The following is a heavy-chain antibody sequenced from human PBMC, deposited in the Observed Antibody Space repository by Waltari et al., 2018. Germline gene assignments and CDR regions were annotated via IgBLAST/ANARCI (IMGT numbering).Heavy chain of an antibody. V-gene: IGHV3-21*01. CDR1: GFTLSAYT. Sequence: EVQLVESGGGLVKPGGSLRLSCAASGFTLSAYTMNWVRQAPGKGLEWVASISMSSRYMYYADSVKGRFTISRDDAKRSLYLQMNTLRDEDSAFYYCARDRTGVKSQSSFDSWGQGTLVIVSS. CDR2: ISMSSRYM. D-gene: IGHD1-1*01. CDR3: ARDRTGVKSQSSFDS. J-gene: IGHJ4*02.